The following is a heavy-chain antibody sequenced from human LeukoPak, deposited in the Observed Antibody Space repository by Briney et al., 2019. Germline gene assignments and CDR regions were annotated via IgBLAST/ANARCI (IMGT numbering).Heavy chain of an antibody. CDR3: AKKKVDIMGNQYYYYYGLDV. V-gene: IGHV4-34*01. D-gene: IGHD3-16*01. CDR2: INHSGIN. J-gene: IGHJ6*02. CDR1: GGSFSGYS. Sequence: SETLSLTCAFYGGSFSGYSLTWIRQPPGKGLEWIGEINHSGINHFNPSLKSRVTISADTSKKQVFLNLSSVTAADTAVYYCAKKKVDIMGNQYYYYYGLDVWGQGTTVTVSS.